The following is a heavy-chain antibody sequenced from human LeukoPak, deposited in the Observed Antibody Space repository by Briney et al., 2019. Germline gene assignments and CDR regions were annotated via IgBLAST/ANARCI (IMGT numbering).Heavy chain of an antibody. CDR2: ISSNGGST. J-gene: IGHJ4*02. CDR3: VKDRSGWYDGFDY. V-gene: IGHV3-64D*09. D-gene: IGHD6-19*01. CDR1: GFTFSSYA. Sequence: PGGSLRLSCSASGFTFSSYAMHWVRQAPGKGLEYVSAISSNGGSTYYADSVKGRFTISRDNSKNTLHLQMSSLRAEDTAVYYCVKDRSGWYDGFDYWGQGTLVTVSS.